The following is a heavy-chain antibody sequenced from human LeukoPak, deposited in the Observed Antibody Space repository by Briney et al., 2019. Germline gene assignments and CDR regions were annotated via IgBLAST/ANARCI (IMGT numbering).Heavy chain of an antibody. CDR3: ARHNDYFYFDY. CDR2: IYYSGST. V-gene: IGHV4-39*07. CDR1: GGSISSSSYY. J-gene: IGHJ4*02. Sequence: PSETLSLTCTVSGGSISSSSYYWGWIRQPPGKGLEWIGSIYYSGSTYYNPSLKSRVTISVDTSKNQFSLKLSSVTAADTAVYYCARHNDYFYFDYWGQGTLVTVSS. D-gene: IGHD2/OR15-2a*01.